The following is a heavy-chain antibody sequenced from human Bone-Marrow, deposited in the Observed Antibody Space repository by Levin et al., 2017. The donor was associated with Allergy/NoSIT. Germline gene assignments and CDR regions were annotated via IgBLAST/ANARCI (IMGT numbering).Heavy chain of an antibody. J-gene: IGHJ4*02. CDR1: GYTFTSYG. Sequence: GESLKISCQASGYTFTSYGISWVRQAPGQGLEWMGWISAYNGNTNYAQKLQGRVTMTTDTSTSTAYMELRSLRSDDTAVYYCARVYRSLELPTDYWGQGTLVTVSS. V-gene: IGHV1-18*01. CDR3: ARVYRSLELPTDY. D-gene: IGHD1-7*01. CDR2: ISAYNGNT.